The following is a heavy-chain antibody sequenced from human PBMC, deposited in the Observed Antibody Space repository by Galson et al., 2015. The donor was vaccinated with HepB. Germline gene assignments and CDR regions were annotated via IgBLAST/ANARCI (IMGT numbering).Heavy chain of an antibody. CDR2: IYYSGST. D-gene: IGHD3-9*01. J-gene: IGHJ3*02. Sequence: ETLSLTCTVSGGSISSYYWSWIRQPPGKGLEWIGYIYYSGSTNYNPSLKSRVTISVDTSKNQFSLKLSSVTAADTAVYYCARGPTYYDILTGYYPNAFDIWCQGTMVTVSS. CDR1: GGSISSYY. CDR3: ARGPTYYDILTGYYPNAFDI. V-gene: IGHV4-59*01.